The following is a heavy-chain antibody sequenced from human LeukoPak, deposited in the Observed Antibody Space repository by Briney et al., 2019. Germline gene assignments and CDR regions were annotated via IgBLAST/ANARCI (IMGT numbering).Heavy chain of an antibody. D-gene: IGHD2-15*01. CDR3: ARVHLPYCSGGTCYDLGY. Sequence: ASLNVSCQASGHTFTGDYMHWVRQAPGQGLEWMGWINPNSGGTNYAQKFQGRVTMTRDTSITTAYLELSGLRSDDTAIYYCARVHLPYCSGGTCYDLGYWGQGTLVTVSS. J-gene: IGHJ4*02. CDR1: GHTFTGDY. V-gene: IGHV1-2*02. CDR2: INPNSGGT.